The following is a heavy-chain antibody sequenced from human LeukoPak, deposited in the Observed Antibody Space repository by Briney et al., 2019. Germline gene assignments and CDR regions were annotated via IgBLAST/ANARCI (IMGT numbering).Heavy chain of an antibody. CDR1: GFTFSNYA. CDR2: IKQDGSEK. J-gene: IGHJ3*02. V-gene: IGHV3-7*01. CDR3: ARAGLVSGAFDI. Sequence: GGSLRLSCAASGFTFSNYAMSWVREAPGKGLEWVANIKQDGSEKYYVDSVKGRFTISRDNAKNSLYLQMNSLRAEDTAVYYCARAGLVSGAFDIWGQGTMVTVSS. D-gene: IGHD3/OR15-3a*01.